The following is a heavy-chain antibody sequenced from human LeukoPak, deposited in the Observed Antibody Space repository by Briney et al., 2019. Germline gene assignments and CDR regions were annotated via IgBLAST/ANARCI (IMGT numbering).Heavy chain of an antibody. CDR3: ALIQWLVPVGYYYYYGMDV. V-gene: IGHV1-69*13. CDR2: IIPIFGTA. D-gene: IGHD6-19*01. J-gene: IGHJ6*02. Sequence: SVKVSCKASGYTFINYGVTWVRQAPGQGLEWMGGIIPIFGTANYAQKFQGRVTITADESTSTAYMELSSLRSEDTAVYYCALIQWLVPVGYYYYYGMDVWGQGTTVTVSS. CDR1: GYTFINYG.